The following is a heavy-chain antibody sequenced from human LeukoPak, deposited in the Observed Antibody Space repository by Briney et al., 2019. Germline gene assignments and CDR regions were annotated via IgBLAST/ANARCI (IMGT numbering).Heavy chain of an antibody. J-gene: IGHJ1*01. CDR2: IIPIFGTA. V-gene: IGHV1-69*13. D-gene: IGHD3-22*01. CDR3: ARSNPGDSSGYYGYFQH. Sequence: ASVKVSCKASGGTFSSYAISWVRQAPGQGLEWMGGIIPIFGTANYAQKFQGRVTITADESTSAAYMELSSLRSEDTAVYYCARSNPGDSSGYYGYFQHWGQGTLVTVSS. CDR1: GGTFSSYA.